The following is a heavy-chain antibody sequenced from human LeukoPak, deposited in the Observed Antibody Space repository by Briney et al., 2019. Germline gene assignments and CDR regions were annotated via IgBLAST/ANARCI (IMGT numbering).Heavy chain of an antibody. Sequence: GGSLRLSCAASGLTFSSYAMSWVRQAPGKGLEWVSAISGSGGSTYYADSVKGRFTISRDNSKNTLYLQMNSLRAEDTAVYYCAKAPYYYDSSGYLYYFDYWGQGTLVTVSS. V-gene: IGHV3-23*01. CDR3: AKAPYYYDSSGYLYYFDY. CDR2: ISGSGGST. CDR1: GLTFSSYA. J-gene: IGHJ4*02. D-gene: IGHD3-22*01.